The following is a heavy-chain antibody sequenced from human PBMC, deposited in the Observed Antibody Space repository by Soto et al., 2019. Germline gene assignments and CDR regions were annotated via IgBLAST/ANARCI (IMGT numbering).Heavy chain of an antibody. J-gene: IGHJ4*02. CDR3: AKLPQYETLTGYLNYFDY. CDR1: GYSFTSYW. Sequence: PGESLKISCKGSGYSFTSYWISWVRQMPGKGLEWMGRIDPSDSYTNYSPSFQGHVTISADNSKNTVYLQMNSLRAEDTAVYFCAKLPQYETLTGYLNYFDYWGPGILVTVSS. CDR2: IDPSDSYT. D-gene: IGHD3-9*01. V-gene: IGHV5-10-1*01.